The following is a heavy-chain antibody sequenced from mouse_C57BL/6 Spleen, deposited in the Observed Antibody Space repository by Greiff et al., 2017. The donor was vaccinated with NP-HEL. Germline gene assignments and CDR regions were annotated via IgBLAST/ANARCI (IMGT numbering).Heavy chain of an antibody. D-gene: IGHD2-2*01. V-gene: IGHV5-4*01. CDR2: ISDGGSYT. J-gene: IGHJ4*01. Sequence: EVKLVESGGGLVKPGGSLKLSCAASGFTFSSYAMSWVRQTPEKRLEWVATISDGGSYTYYPDNVKGRFTISRDNAKNNLYLQMSHLKSEDTAMYYCARDQAMVTTVYYAMDYWGQGTSVTVSS. CDR3: ARDQAMVTTVYYAMDY. CDR1: GFTFSSYA.